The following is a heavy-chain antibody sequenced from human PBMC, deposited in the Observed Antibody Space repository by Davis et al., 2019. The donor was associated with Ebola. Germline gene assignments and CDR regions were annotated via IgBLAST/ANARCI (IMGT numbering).Heavy chain of an antibody. CDR3: TNGNYDSSGYWGYWFDH. CDR2: ISGGGGTT. D-gene: IGHD3-22*01. V-gene: IGHV3-23*01. J-gene: IGHJ5*02. Sequence: PGGSLRLSCAASGFTFSSYAMSWVRQAPGKGLEWVSVISGGGGTTYYADSVKGRFTISRDNSKNTLYLQMNSLRAEDTAVYYCTNGNYDSSGYWGYWFDHWGQGTLVTVSS. CDR1: GFTFSSYA.